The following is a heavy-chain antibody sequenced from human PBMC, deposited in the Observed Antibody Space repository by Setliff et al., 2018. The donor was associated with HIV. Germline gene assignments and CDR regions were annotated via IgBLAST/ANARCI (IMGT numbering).Heavy chain of an antibody. CDR2: IYPRDSDA. Sequence: GESLKISCKASGYTFNNYWIGWVRQMPGKGLEWMGIIYPRDSDAKYSPSFQDQVTISVDKSINTAYLQWSSLKASDTATYFCARLAPIQLWPRDCWFDPWGQGTLVTVSS. J-gene: IGHJ5*02. V-gene: IGHV5-51*01. CDR1: GYTFNNYW. D-gene: IGHD5-18*01. CDR3: ARLAPIQLWPRDCWFDP.